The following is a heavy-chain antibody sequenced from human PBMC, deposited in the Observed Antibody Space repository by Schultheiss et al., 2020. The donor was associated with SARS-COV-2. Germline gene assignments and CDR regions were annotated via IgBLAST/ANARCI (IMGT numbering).Heavy chain of an antibody. J-gene: IGHJ4*02. V-gene: IGHV3-7*03. CDR3: ARLDYGDYEIDY. CDR2: IREDGSEK. Sequence: GGSLRLSCAASGFTVSSNYMSWVRQAPGKGLEWVANIREDGSEKYYGDSVRGRFTISRDNAMNSVYLQMNSLRAEDTALYYCARLDYGDYEIDYWGQGTLVTVSS. CDR1: GFTVSSNY. D-gene: IGHD4-17*01.